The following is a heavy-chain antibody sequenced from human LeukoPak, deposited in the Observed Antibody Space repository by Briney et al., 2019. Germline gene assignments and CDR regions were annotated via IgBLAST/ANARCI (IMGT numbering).Heavy chain of an antibody. D-gene: IGHD3-10*01. Sequence: GGSLRLSCAASGFTFSSYGMHWVRQAPGKGLEWVAFIRYDGSNKYYADSVKGRFTISRDNSKNTLYLQMNSLRAEDTAVYYCAKDEIYGSGSYYPYDAFDIWGQGTMVTVSS. CDR1: GFTFSSYG. CDR3: AKDEIYGSGSYYPYDAFDI. J-gene: IGHJ3*02. CDR2: IRYDGSNK. V-gene: IGHV3-30*02.